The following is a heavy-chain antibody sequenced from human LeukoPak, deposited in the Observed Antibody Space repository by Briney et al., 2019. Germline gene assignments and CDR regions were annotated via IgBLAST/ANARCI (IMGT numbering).Heavy chain of an antibody. CDR3: AIGGYTTYFDY. D-gene: IGHD6-13*01. CDR1: GFTFSSYS. V-gene: IGHV3-23*01. CDR2: IRATGDTT. Sequence: GGSLRLSCAASGFTFSSYSMTWVRQAPGKGLQWVSSIRATGDTTFYADSVKGRFTISRDNSKNTLYLQMNSLRAEDTAVYYCAIGGYTTYFDYWGQGFLVTVSS. J-gene: IGHJ4*02.